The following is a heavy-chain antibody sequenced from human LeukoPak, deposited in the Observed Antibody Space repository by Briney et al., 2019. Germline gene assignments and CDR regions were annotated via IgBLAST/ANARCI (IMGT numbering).Heavy chain of an antibody. CDR2: ISGSGGST. D-gene: IGHD3-22*01. J-gene: IGHJ3*02. CDR1: GFTFSSYA. Sequence: GGSLRLSCAASGFTFSSYAMSWVRQAPGKGLEWVSVISGSGGSTYYADSVKGRFTISRDNSKNTLYLQMNSLRAEDTAVYYCAKGNYYERDAFGIGGRGTMVTVSS. V-gene: IGHV3-23*01. CDR3: AKGNYYERDAFGI.